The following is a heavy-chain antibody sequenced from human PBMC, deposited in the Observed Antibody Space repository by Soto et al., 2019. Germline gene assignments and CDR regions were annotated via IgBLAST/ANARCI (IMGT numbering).Heavy chain of an antibody. CDR3: AKAGFGKTVYAFDI. D-gene: IGHD3-16*01. CDR2: ISGSGVST. CDR1: GFTFSTYA. J-gene: IGHJ3*02. Sequence: GGSLRLSCAASGFTFSTYAMSWVRQAPGKGLEWVSGISGSGVSTYYADSVKGRFTISRDNSKNRLYVQMNSLRAEDTAIYYCAKAGFGKTVYAFDIWGQGTMITVSS. V-gene: IGHV3-23*01.